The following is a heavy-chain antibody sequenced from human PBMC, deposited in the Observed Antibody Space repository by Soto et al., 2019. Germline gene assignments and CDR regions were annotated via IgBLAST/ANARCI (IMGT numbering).Heavy chain of an antibody. V-gene: IGHV3-7*01. J-gene: IGHJ4*02. Sequence: GGSLRLSCAASGFSLSTYWMSWVRQAPGRGLEWVATIRQDGGETHYVDYVKGRFSISRDNAMNSLYLQVNSLTAEDTAIYYCARGCGSXHCPYYFNLWGQGT. CDR1: GFSLSTYW. CDR3: ARGCGSXHCPYYFNL. CDR2: IRQDGGET. D-gene: IGHD2-21*01.